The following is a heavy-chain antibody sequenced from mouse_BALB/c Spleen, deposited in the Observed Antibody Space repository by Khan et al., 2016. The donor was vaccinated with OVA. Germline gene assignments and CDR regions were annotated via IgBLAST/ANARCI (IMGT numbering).Heavy chain of an antibody. CDR2: ISSGSSTF. J-gene: IGHJ4*01. Sequence: EVELVESGGGLVQPGGSRKLSCAASGFTFSSFGMFWIRQAPEKGLEWVAYISSGSSTFYYADTVKGRFTISRDNPKNTLFLQMTSLRSEDTAMYYCARSLGIYAMHYWGQGTSVTVSS. D-gene: IGHD1-1*02. CDR1: GFTFSSFG. CDR3: ARSLGIYAMHY. V-gene: IGHV5-17*02.